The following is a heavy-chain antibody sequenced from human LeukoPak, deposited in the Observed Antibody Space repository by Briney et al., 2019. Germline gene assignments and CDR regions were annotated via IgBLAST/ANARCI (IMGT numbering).Heavy chain of an antibody. D-gene: IGHD3-9*01. J-gene: IGHJ4*02. CDR3: RRHVWLQPFDN. CDR1: GGSMNTYY. Sequence: SQSLSLTCSVSGGSMNTYYWSWIRPSPGKGLEWIGYIYYSGSTNYNPSLKSGATISVNKSKNQFSLKRSSVNAANPPVNSCRRHVWLQPFDNWGQGTMVTVSS. V-gene: IGHV4-59*08. CDR2: IYYSGST.